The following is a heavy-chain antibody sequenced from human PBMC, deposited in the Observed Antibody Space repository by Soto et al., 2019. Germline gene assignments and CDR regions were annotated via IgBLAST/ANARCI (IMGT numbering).Heavy chain of an antibody. CDR1: GYTFTGYY. J-gene: IGHJ4*02. Sequence: ASVKVSCKASGYTFTGYYMHWVRQAPGQGLEWMGWINPNSGGTNYAQKFQGRVTMTRDTSISTAYMELSRLRSDDTAVYYCARDASSSHDCLREWNFGYWGQGTLVTVSS. V-gene: IGHV1-2*02. CDR3: ARDASSSHDCLREWNFGY. CDR2: INPNSGGT. D-gene: IGHD2-21*02.